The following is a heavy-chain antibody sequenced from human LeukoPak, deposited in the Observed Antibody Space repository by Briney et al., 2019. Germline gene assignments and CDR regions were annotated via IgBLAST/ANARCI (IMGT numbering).Heavy chain of an antibody. D-gene: IGHD1-1*01. J-gene: IGHJ4*02. CDR2: IRYDGSNK. CDR3: AIPEGTRDY. V-gene: IGHV3-30*02. Sequence: QAGGSLRLSCAASGFTFSSYGMHWVRQAPGKGLEWVAYIRYDGSNKYYADSVRGRFTISRDNSKNTLYLQMNSLRAEDTAVYYCAIPEGTRDYWGQGTLVTVSS. CDR1: GFTFSSYG.